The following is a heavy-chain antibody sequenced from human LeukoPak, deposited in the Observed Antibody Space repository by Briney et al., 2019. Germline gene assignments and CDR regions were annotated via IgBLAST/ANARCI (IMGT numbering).Heavy chain of an antibody. CDR2: INKDGSEK. Sequence: PGGSLRLSCAASGFTFSNYWMSWVRQAPGKGLEWVAHINKDGSEKYYVDSVKGRFTISRDNAKNSLYLQMNSQIVEDTAVYYCARDKVTYWGRGTLVTVSS. V-gene: IGHV3-7*01. CDR3: ARDKVTY. CDR1: GFTFSNYW. J-gene: IGHJ4*02.